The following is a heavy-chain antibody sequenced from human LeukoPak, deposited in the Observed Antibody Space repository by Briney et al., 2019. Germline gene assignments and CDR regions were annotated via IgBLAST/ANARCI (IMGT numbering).Heavy chain of an antibody. D-gene: IGHD6-6*01. CDR3: ARHESIAARRGYYYYMDV. V-gene: IGHV4-4*09. J-gene: IGHJ6*03. Sequence: SETLSLTCTVSGGSISSYYWSWIRQPPGKGLEWIGYIYTSGSTNYNPSLKSRVTISVDTSKNQFSLKLSSVTAADTAVYYCARHESIAARRGYYYYMDVWGKGTTVTVSS. CDR1: GGSISSYY. CDR2: IYTSGST.